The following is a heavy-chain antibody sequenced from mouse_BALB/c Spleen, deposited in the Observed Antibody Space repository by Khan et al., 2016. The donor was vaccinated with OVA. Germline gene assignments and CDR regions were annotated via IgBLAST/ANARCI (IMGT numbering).Heavy chain of an antibody. V-gene: IGHV5-6*01. CDR1: GFTFSSYS. CDR2: ISSGGDYT. Sequence: EVELVESGGDLVKPGGSLKLSCAASGFTFSSYSMSWVRQTPDKRLEWVATISSGGDYTYYPDNVKGRFTISRDNARNTLYLQMSSLKSEDTAMYYCASHLTGSFACWGQGTLVTVSA. D-gene: IGHD4-1*01. J-gene: IGHJ3*01. CDR3: ASHLTGSFAC.